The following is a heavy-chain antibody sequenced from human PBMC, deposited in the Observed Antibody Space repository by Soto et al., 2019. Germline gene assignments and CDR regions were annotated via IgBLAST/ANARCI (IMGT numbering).Heavy chain of an antibody. D-gene: IGHD6-19*01. J-gene: IGHJ4*02. Sequence: QITLKESGPTVVKPTQTLTLTCTFSGFSVTDDYVGVAWIRQPPGKALDLLAFVYWDDARLYSPSLENRLTIAKDTSKNEVGLTLTNMDPVDTATYYCAHGSGWLFDSWGQGRVVTVSS. CDR1: GFSVTDDYVG. V-gene: IGHV2-5*02. CDR3: AHGSGWLFDS. CDR2: VYWDDAR.